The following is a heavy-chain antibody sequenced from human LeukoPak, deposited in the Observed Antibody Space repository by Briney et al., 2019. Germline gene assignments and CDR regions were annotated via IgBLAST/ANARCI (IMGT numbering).Heavy chain of an antibody. Sequence: GGSLRLSCAASGFTFSSYEMNWVRQAPGKGLEWVSYIGSSGSTIYYADSVKGRFTISRDNAKNSLYLQMNSLRAEDTAVYYCARDSDSSGYLIDYWGQGTLVTVSS. J-gene: IGHJ4*02. D-gene: IGHD3-22*01. CDR3: ARDSDSSGYLIDY. CDR2: IGSSGSTI. CDR1: GFTFSSYE. V-gene: IGHV3-48*03.